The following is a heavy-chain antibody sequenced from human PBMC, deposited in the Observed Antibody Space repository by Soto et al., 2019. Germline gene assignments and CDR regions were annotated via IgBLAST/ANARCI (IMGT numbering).Heavy chain of an antibody. CDR2: IFYSGHL. D-gene: IGHD1-26*01. V-gene: IGHV4-59*01. CDR1: GTSFGTYY. CDR3: AREGGCYRFAY. J-gene: IGHJ4*02. Sequence: QVRLQESGPGLVKPSETLSLTCAVSGTSFGTYYWSWIRQPPGKGLEWICYIFYSGHLKYNPSLKSRLTLSVDPPKNLISLRLDSVTAADTAVCYCAREGGCYRFAYWGQGALVTVSS.